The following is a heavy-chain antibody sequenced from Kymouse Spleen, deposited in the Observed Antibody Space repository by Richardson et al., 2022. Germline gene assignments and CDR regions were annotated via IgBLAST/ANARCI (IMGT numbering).Heavy chain of an antibody. CDR2: IWYDGSNK. Sequence: QVQLVESGGGVVQPGRSLRLSCAASGFTFSSYGMHWVRQAPGKGLEWVAVIWYDGSNKYYADSVKGRFTISRDNSKNTLYLQMNSLRAEDTAVYYCARDHDDILTGPHYYGMDVWGQGTTVTVSS. V-gene: IGHV3-33*01. J-gene: IGHJ6*02. D-gene: IGHD3-9*01. CDR1: GFTFSSYG. CDR3: ARDHDDILTGPHYYGMDV.